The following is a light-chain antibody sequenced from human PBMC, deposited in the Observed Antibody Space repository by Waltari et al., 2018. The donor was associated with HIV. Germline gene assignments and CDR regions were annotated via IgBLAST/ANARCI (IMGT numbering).Light chain of an antibody. Sequence: ETVLTQSPATLSLSPGERATLPCRASQSVNNYLAWYQQKPGQAPTLLIYDASYRATGIPARFSGSGAGTDFTLTISSLEHEDFAVYCCQQRSNWPPEFTFGPGTKVDIK. CDR1: QSVNNY. CDR3: QQRSNWPPEFT. J-gene: IGKJ3*01. CDR2: DAS. V-gene: IGKV3-11*01.